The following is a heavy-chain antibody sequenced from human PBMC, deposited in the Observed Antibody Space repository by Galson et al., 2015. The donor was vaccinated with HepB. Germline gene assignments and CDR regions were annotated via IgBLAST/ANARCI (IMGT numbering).Heavy chain of an antibody. Sequence: SLRLSCAASGFTFSNYGMNWVRQAPGKGLEWVSYITSTSSTIYYADSVKGRFTMSRDNAKNSLYLQMGSLRDEDTAVYYCARDQLGYCSAKTCYNSHAFAIWGRGTMVTVSS. CDR2: ITSTSSTI. D-gene: IGHD2-2*02. J-gene: IGHJ3*02. CDR3: ARDQLGYCSAKTCYNSHAFAI. CDR1: GFTFSNYG. V-gene: IGHV3-48*02.